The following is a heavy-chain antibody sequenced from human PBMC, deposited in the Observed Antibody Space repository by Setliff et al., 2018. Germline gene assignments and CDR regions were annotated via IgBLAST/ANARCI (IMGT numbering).Heavy chain of an antibody. V-gene: IGHV4-34*01. CDR2: IYHNGNS. Sequence: SETLSLTCAVYGGSFSGYYWSWIRQPPGKGLEWIGSIYHNGNSYYNPSLKSRVTISVDTSKNQFSLKLSSVTAADTAVYYCAREGYYNFWSGFMDVWGQGTTVTVSS. D-gene: IGHD3-3*01. J-gene: IGHJ6*02. CDR3: AREGYYNFWSGFMDV. CDR1: GGSFSGYY.